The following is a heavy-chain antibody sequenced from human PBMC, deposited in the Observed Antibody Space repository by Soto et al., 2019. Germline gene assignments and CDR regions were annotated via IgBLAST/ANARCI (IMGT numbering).Heavy chain of an antibody. D-gene: IGHD3-10*01. V-gene: IGHV1-8*01. CDR1: GYTFTSYD. J-gene: IGHJ5*02. CDR3: ARGWFVYNWFDP. Sequence: ASVKVSCKASGYTFTSYDINWVRQATGQGLEWMGWMNPNSGNTGYAQKFQGRVTMTRNTSISTAYMELSSLRSDDTAVYYCARGWFVYNWFDPWGQGTLVTVSS. CDR2: MNPNSGNT.